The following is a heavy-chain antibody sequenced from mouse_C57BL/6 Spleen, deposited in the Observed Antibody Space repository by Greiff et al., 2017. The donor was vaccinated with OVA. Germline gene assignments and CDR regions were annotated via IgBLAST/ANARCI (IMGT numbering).Heavy chain of an antibody. CDR1: GYTFTSYW. Sequence: QVQLKQPGAELVKPGASVTLSCKASGYTFTSYWMHWVKQRPGRGLEWIGRIDPNSGGTKYNEKFKSKATLTVDKPSSTAYMQLSSLTSEDSAVYYCARYVPYAMDYWGQGTSVTVSS. V-gene: IGHV1-72*01. CDR2: IDPNSGGT. CDR3: ARYVPYAMDY. J-gene: IGHJ4*01.